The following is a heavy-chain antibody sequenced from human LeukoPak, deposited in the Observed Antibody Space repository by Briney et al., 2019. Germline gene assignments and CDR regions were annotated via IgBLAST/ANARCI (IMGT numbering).Heavy chain of an antibody. D-gene: IGHD2-15*01. CDR2: INPSGGST. J-gene: IGHJ5*02. CDR1: GYTFTSYY. Sequence: ASVKASCKASGYTFTSYYMHWVRQAPGQGLEWMGIINPSGGSTSYAQKFQGRVTMTRDTSTSTVYMELSSLRSEDTAVYYCARDVGCSGGSCYSWWFDPWGQGTLVTVSS. V-gene: IGHV1-46*01. CDR3: ARDVGCSGGSCYSWWFDP.